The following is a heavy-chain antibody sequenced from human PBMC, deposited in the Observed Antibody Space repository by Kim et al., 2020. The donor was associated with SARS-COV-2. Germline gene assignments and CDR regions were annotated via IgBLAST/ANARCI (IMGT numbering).Heavy chain of an antibody. CDR3: AKEMRLVRIAYYYYGMDV. V-gene: IGHV3-23*01. J-gene: IGHJ6*02. D-gene: IGHD6-19*01. CDR2: ISGSGGST. Sequence: GGSLRLSCAASGFTFSSYAMSWVRQAPGKGLEWVSAISGSGGSTYYADSVKGRFTISRDNSKNTLYLQMNSLRAEDTAVYYCAKEMRLVRIAYYYYGMDVWGQGTTVTVSS. CDR1: GFTFSSYA.